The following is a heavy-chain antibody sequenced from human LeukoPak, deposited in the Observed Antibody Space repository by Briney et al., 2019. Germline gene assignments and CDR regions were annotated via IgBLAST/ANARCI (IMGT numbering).Heavy chain of an antibody. D-gene: IGHD3-10*01. CDR2: INAGNGNT. V-gene: IGHV1-3*01. Sequence: ASVKVSCKASGYTFTSYAMHWVRQAPGQRLEWMGWINAGNGNTKYSQKFQGRVTITRDTSASTAYMELSSLRSEDTAVYYCARGRVGMVRGVSGFDPWGQGTLVTVSS. CDR3: ARGRVGMVRGVSGFDP. CDR1: GYTFTSYA. J-gene: IGHJ5*02.